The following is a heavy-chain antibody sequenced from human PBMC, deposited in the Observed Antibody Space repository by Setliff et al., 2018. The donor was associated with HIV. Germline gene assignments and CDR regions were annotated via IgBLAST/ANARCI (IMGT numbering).Heavy chain of an antibody. V-gene: IGHV1-18*01. CDR3: ASRSSSGSYYYYMDV. Sequence: ASVKVSCKASGYTFTSYGISWVRQAPGRGLEWMGWTSAYNGNTNYAQKLQGRVTMTTDTSTSTAYMELRSLRSDDTAVYYCASRSSSGSYYYYMDVWGKGTTVTVSS. D-gene: IGHD6-13*01. J-gene: IGHJ6*03. CDR1: GYTFTSYG. CDR2: TSAYNGNT.